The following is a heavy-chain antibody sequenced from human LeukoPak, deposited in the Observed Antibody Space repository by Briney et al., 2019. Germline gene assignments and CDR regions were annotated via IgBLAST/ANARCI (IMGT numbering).Heavy chain of an antibody. CDR1: GFTFSSYG. CDR2: ISTTGGTT. J-gene: IGHJ5*02. V-gene: IGHV3-23*01. Sequence: GGSLRLSCAASGFTFSSYGMSWVRQAPGKGLEWVSAISTTGGTTYYAGSVKGRFTISRDNSRNTLYLQVNSLRAEDTAVYYCARKDGDRGGFAPWGQGTLVTVSS. CDR3: ARKDGDRGGFAP. D-gene: IGHD4-17*01.